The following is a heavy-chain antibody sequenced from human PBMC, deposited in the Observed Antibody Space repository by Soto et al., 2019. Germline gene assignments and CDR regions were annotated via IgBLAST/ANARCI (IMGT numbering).Heavy chain of an antibody. V-gene: IGHV4-30-4*01. CDR2: IYYSGST. J-gene: IGHJ6*02. Sequence: LSLTYTVSGGSISSGDYYWSWIRQPPGKGLEWIGYIYYSGSTYYNPSLKSRVTISVDTSKNQFSLKLSSVTAADTAVYYCASGLRVEHYGMDVWGQGTTVTVSS. CDR3: ASGLRVEHYGMDV. CDR1: GGSISSGDYY.